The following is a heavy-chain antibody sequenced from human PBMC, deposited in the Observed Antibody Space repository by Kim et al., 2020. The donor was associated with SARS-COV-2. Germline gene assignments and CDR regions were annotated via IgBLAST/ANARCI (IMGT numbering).Heavy chain of an antibody. J-gene: IGHJ6*02. Sequence: GGSLRLSCAASGFTFSSYSMNWVRQAPGKGLEWVSSISSSSSYIYYADSVKGRFTISRDNAKNSLYLQMNSLRAEDTAVYYCALTGTGGLRGYYYYGMDVWGQGTTVTVSS. V-gene: IGHV3-21*01. CDR2: ISSSSSYI. CDR1: GFTFSSYS. CDR3: ALTGTGGLRGYYYYGMDV. D-gene: IGHD1-20*01.